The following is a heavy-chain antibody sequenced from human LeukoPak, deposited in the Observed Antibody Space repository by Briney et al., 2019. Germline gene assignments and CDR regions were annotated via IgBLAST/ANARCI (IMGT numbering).Heavy chain of an antibody. CDR2: IYSGGSK. Sequence: GVSLRLSCAASGFTVSSNYMSWVRQAPGKGLEWVSVIYSGGSKYYADSVKGRFTISRDNSKNTLYLQMNSLRAEDTAVYYCSRAPYYGSGSRHFDYWGQGTLVTVSS. CDR1: GFTVSSNY. V-gene: IGHV3-66*01. D-gene: IGHD3-10*01. J-gene: IGHJ4*02. CDR3: SRAPYYGSGSRHFDY.